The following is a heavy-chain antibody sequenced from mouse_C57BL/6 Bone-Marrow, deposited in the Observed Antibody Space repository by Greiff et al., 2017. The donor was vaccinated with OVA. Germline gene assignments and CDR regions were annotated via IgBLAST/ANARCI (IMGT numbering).Heavy chain of an antibody. J-gene: IGHJ3*01. CDR1: GFTFSDYY. CDR2: ISNGGGST. Sequence: EVHLVESGGGLVQPGGSLKLSCAASGFTFSDYYMYWVRQTPEKRLEWVAYISNGGGSTYYPDTVKGRFTISRDNAKNTLYLQMSRLKSEDTAMYYCARHLLYYYGEAWFAYWGQGTLVTVSA. V-gene: IGHV5-12*01. CDR3: ARHLLYYYGEAWFAY. D-gene: IGHD1-1*01.